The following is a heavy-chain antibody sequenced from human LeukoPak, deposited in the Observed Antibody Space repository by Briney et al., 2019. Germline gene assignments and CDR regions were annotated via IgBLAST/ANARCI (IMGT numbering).Heavy chain of an antibody. CDR1: GYSFTSYW. J-gene: IGHJ3*02. CDR2: IYPGDSDT. Sequence: GESLKISCKGSGYSFTSYWIVWVRQMPGKGLEWMGIIYPGDSDTRYSPSFQGQVTISADKSISTAYLQWSSLKASDTAMYYCARRPFYYDSSGYLPPNAFDIWGQGTMVTVSS. D-gene: IGHD3-22*01. V-gene: IGHV5-51*01. CDR3: ARRPFYYDSSGYLPPNAFDI.